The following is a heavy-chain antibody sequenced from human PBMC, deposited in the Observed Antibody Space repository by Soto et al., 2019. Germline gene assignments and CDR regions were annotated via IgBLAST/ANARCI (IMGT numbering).Heavy chain of an antibody. Sequence: SEALCLPCAVYGGSFSGYRWRWSRQPPGKGLEWIGEINHSGSTNYNPSLKSRVTISVDTSKNQFSLKLSSVTAADTAVYYCARAGGSGSGSYYITTPYYYGMDVWGQGTTVT. D-gene: IGHD3-10*01. CDR1: GGSFSGYR. J-gene: IGHJ6*02. V-gene: IGHV4-34*01. CDR2: INHSGST. CDR3: ARAGGSGSGSYYITTPYYYGMDV.